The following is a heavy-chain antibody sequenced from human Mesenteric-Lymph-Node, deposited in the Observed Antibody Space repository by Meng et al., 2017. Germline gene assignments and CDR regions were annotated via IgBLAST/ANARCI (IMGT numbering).Heavy chain of an antibody. V-gene: IGHV6-1*01. CDR2: TYYRSKWYN. D-gene: IGHD1-26*01. CDR1: GDSVSSNSAA. Sequence: SETLSLTCAISGDSVSSNSAAWNWIRQSPSRGLEWLGRTYYRSKWYNDYAVSVKSRITINPDTSKNQFSLQLNSVTPEDTAVYYCARGRLGGSLLDDAFDIWGQGTMVTVSS. J-gene: IGHJ3*02. CDR3: ARGRLGGSLLDDAFDI.